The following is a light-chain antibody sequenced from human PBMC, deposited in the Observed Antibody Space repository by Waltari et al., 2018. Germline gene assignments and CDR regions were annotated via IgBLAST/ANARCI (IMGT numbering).Light chain of an antibody. V-gene: IGKV1-27*01. CDR2: LAS. CDR1: QDISDD. Sequence: DFQTTPPPSLPSAPVGETVTISCRASQDISDDSLAWYQQKPGKSPELLIYLASTLQFGVPSRFRGSGSGKDFTLTITSLQPEDVATYYCQRYNSAPWTFGQGTKV. J-gene: IGKJ1*01. CDR3: QRYNSAPWT.